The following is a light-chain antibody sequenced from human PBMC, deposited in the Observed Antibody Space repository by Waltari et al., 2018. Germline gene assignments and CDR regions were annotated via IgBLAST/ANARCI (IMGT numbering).Light chain of an antibody. J-gene: IGKJ1*01. V-gene: IGKV1-5*03. Sequence: DIQMTQSPSTLSASVGDRVTITCRASQSIGSWLAWYQQKPGKAPKLLIYKASSLETGVPSRCSGSGSGTEFTLTISSLQPDDFATYYCQQYSSESTFGQGTKVEIK. CDR2: KAS. CDR1: QSIGSW. CDR3: QQYSSEST.